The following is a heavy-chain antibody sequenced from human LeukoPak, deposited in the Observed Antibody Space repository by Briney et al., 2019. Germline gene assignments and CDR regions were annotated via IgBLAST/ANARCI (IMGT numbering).Heavy chain of an antibody. V-gene: IGHV3-53*01. CDR1: GFTVSSNY. J-gene: IGHJ4*02. D-gene: IGHD4-17*01. CDR3: AKDAPDYGDYLFDY. CDR2: IYSGGST. Sequence: GESLRLSCAASGFTVSSNYMSWVRQAPGKGLEWVSVIYSGGSTYYADSVKGRFTISRDNSKNTLYLQMNSLKTEDTAVYYCAKDAPDYGDYLFDYWGQGTLVTVSS.